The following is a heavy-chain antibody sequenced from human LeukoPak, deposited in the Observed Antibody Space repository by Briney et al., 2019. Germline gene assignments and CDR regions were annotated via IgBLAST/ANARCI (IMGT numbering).Heavy chain of an antibody. CDR3: ARGGPAGEFDY. CDR2: IHSDGRTT. Sequence: GGSLRLSCAASGFSFSRYWMHWVRQTPGEGLVWVSHIHSDGRTTTYADSVKGRFTISRDNAKNTLYLQMNSLRAEDTSIYYCARGGPAGEFDYWGQGTLVTVSS. CDR1: GFSFSRYW. J-gene: IGHJ4*02. V-gene: IGHV3-74*01. D-gene: IGHD6-19*01.